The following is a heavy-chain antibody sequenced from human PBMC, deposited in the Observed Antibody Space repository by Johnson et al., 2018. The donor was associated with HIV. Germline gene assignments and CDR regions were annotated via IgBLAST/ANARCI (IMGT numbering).Heavy chain of an antibody. V-gene: IGHV3-30*04. D-gene: IGHD2-15*01. CDR3: ARDRAWGDNVVVAAYGAFDI. Sequence: QVQLVESGGGVVQPGRSLRLSCAASGFTFSSYAMHWVRQAPGNGLEWVAVISYDGSNKYYADSVKGRFTISRDNSKNTLYLQMNSLRAEDTAVYYCARDRAWGDNVVVAAYGAFDIWGQGTMVTVSS. CDR1: GFTFSSYA. J-gene: IGHJ3*02. CDR2: ISYDGSNK.